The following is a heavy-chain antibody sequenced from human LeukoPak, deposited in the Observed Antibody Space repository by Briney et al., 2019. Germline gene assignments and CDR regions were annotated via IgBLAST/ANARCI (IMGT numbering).Heavy chain of an antibody. J-gene: IGHJ3*02. CDR2: ISDDGTST. CDR1: GFTFSSYA. CDR3: ARLGAPNTFDI. Sequence: GGSLRLSCAASGFTFSSYAMSWVRQAPGKGLEWVSAISDDGTSTYYADSVKGRFTTSRDNSKNTLYLQMNTVRAEDTAVYYCARLGAPNTFDIWGQGTPVTVSS. D-gene: IGHD1-26*01. V-gene: IGHV3-23*01.